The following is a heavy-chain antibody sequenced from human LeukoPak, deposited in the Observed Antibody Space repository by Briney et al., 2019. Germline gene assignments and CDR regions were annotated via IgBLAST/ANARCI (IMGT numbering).Heavy chain of an antibody. D-gene: IGHD2/OR15-2a*01. CDR3: AKYVSARGPPYALAV. Sequence: TGGSLRLSCAASEFTFSSYAMQWVRQAPGKGLEWVSGISASLGNTWYADSVKGRFTISRDNSKNTLYLQMNSLRAEDTAVYYCAKYVSARGPPYALAVWGQGTTVTVSS. J-gene: IGHJ6*02. V-gene: IGHV3-23*01. CDR2: ISASLGNT. CDR1: EFTFSSYA.